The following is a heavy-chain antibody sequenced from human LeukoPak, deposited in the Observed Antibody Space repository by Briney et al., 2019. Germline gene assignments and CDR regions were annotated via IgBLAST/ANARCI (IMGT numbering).Heavy chain of an antibody. CDR1: GGSISSSSYY. CDR3: ARGGSQQDSSPSPFDY. CDR2: IYYSGST. V-gene: IGHV4-39*07. Sequence: PSETLSLTCTVSGGSISSSSYYWGWIRQPPGKGLEWIGSIYYSGSTYYNPSLKSRVTISVDTSKNQFSLKLSSVTAADTAVYYCARGGSQQDSSPSPFDYWGQGTLVTVSS. D-gene: IGHD6-6*01. J-gene: IGHJ4*02.